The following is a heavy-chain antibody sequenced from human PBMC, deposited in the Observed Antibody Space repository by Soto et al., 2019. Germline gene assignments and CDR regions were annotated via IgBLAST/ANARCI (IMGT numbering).Heavy chain of an antibody. Sequence: QLQLQESGPGLVKPSETLSLTCSVSGDSIGSSTNYWGWIRQPPGKGLEWIGTIHHSGNTYYNPTLKSRVAISVDMSKNQFSLRLNSVTAADTAVYYCARHEWLQLWLVTEYWGQGALVTVSS. CDR2: IHHSGNT. CDR1: GDSIGSSTNY. J-gene: IGHJ4*02. V-gene: IGHV4-39*01. D-gene: IGHD5-18*01. CDR3: ARHEWLQLWLVTEY.